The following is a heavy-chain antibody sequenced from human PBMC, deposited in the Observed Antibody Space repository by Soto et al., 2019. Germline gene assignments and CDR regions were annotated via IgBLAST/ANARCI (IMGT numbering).Heavy chain of an antibody. V-gene: IGHV1-8*01. Sequence: QVQLVQSGAEVKKPGASVKVSCKASGYTFTSYDINWVRQATGQGLEWMGWMNPNSGNTGYAQKFQGRVTMTRNTSVSTAYRELSSLSPEVRAMNYGAREKSYGMDGWGQGTTVTVSS. J-gene: IGHJ6*02. CDR1: GYTFTSYD. CDR3: AREKSYGMDG. CDR2: MNPNSGNT.